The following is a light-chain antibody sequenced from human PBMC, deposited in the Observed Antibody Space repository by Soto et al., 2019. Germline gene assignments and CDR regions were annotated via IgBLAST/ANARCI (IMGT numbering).Light chain of an antibody. J-gene: IGKJ1*01. Sequence: IQVTQSPSILSASVGDRVTITCRGSQSISTWLAWYQQKPEKAPKLLIHDASTLESGVPSRFSGSGSGTEFTLTISSLQPDDFATYYCQQYNSYSRTFGQGTKVDIK. CDR1: QSISTW. CDR2: DAS. V-gene: IGKV1-5*01. CDR3: QQYNSYSRT.